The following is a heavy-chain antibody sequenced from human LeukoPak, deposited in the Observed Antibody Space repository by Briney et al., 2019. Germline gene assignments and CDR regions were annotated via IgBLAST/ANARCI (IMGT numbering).Heavy chain of an antibody. CDR3: ARRDYSNDSWFDL. CDR2: IYPGDSDT. J-gene: IGHJ5*02. Sequence: GESLKISCKGSGYSFTTYWIAWVRQMPGKGLEWMGIIYPGDSDTRYSPSFQGQVTISVDKSISTAYLQWSGLKASDTAMYYCARRDYSNDSWFDLWGQGTLVTVSS. D-gene: IGHD4-17*01. CDR1: GYSFTTYW. V-gene: IGHV5-51*01.